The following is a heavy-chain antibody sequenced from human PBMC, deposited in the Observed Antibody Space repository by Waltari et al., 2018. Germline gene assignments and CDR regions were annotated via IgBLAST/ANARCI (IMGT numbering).Heavy chain of an antibody. V-gene: IGHV3-21*01. CDR2: VRACSSFK. J-gene: IGHJ4*02. Sequence: EVQLVGSGGGLVKPGGSLRLSCAASGFTFSSYTMNWVRQAPGNGLEAGSSVRACSSFKYYAALAKVRFTISIYNVNNSLYLQMNSLRVEDTAVYYCAREWGVMIGTAGFYFDYWAQGALVTVFS. CDR1: GFTFSSYT. CDR3: AREWGVMIGTAGFYFDY. D-gene: IGHD2-21*02.